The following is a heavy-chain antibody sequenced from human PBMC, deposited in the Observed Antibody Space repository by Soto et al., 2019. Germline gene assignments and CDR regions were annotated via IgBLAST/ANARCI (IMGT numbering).Heavy chain of an antibody. CDR1: GGTFSSYT. V-gene: IGHV1-69*02. CDR2: IIPILGIA. J-gene: IGHJ4*02. D-gene: IGHD3-22*01. Sequence: QVQLVQSGAEVKKPGSSVKVSCKASGGTFSSYTISWVRQAPGQGLEWMGRIIPILGIANYAQKFQGRVKINADKSPDTASMELTSLRSEDTAVYYCARASSTRADSSGYQADYWGQETLVTVSS. CDR3: ARASSTRADSSGYQADY.